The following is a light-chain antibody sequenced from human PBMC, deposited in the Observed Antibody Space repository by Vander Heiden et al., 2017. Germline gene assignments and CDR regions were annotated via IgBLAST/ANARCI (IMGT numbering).Light chain of an antibody. Sequence: QSVLTQPPSASGTHGQTVTISCSGTSSDIGRTYVYWYQQLTGTAPKLLLYMNNQRPSGVPDRFSGSKSGTSASLAISGLRSEDEADYYCAAWDDSLRRVFGGGTKLTVL. J-gene: IGLJ3*02. V-gene: IGLV1-47*01. CDR3: AAWDDSLRRV. CDR1: SSDIGRTY. CDR2: MNN.